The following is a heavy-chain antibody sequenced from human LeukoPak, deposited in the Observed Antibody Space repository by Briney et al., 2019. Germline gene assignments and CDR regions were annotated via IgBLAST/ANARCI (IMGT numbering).Heavy chain of an antibody. D-gene: IGHD3-22*01. CDR3: TTDFYYDSSGYSWYFDY. Sequence: GGSLRLSCAASGFTFSNAWMSWVRQAPGKGLEWVGRIKSKTDGGTTDYAAPVKGRFTISRDDPKNTLYLQMNSLKTEDTAVYYCTTDFYYDSSGYSWYFDYWGQGTLVTVSS. V-gene: IGHV3-15*01. J-gene: IGHJ4*02. CDR1: GFTFSNAW. CDR2: IKSKTDGGTT.